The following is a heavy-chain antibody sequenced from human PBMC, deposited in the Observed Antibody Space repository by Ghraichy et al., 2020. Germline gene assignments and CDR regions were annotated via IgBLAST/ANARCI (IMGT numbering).Heavy chain of an antibody. J-gene: IGHJ6*03. CDR1: GGTFSSYA. CDR3: AGSPQTQAPPLYYYYMDV. Sequence: SVKVSCKASGGTFSSYAISWVRQAPGQGLEWMGGIIPIFGTANYAQKFQGRVTITADESTSTAYMELSSLRSEDTAVYYCAGSPQTQAPPLYYYYMDVWGKGTTVTVSS. CDR2: IIPIFGTA. D-gene: IGHD3-10*01. V-gene: IGHV1-69*13.